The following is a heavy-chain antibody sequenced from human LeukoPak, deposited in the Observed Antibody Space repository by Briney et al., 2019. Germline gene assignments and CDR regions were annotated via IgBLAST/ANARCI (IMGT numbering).Heavy chain of an antibody. J-gene: IGHJ4*02. V-gene: IGHV4-59*01. CDR2: IYYSGST. Sequence: SETLSLTCTVSGGSISSYYWSWIRQPPGKGLEWIGYIYYSGSTNYNPSLKSRVTISVDTSKNQFSLKLSSVTAADTAVYYCARVYSSSWTLGYWGQGTLVTVSS. CDR1: GGSISSYY. CDR3: ARVYSSSWTLGY. D-gene: IGHD6-13*01.